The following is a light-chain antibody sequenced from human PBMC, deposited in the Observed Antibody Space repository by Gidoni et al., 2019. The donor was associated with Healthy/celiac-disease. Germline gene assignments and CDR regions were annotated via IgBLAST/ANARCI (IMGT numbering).Light chain of an antibody. J-gene: IGKJ1*01. CDR2: AAS. CDR1: QSISTY. CDR3: QQSYNTLWT. V-gene: IGKV1-39*01. Sequence: DIQMTQSPSSLSASVGDRVTISCRASQSISTYLNWYQQKPGKAPKLLIYAASSLQRGVPSRVSGSGSGTDFTLTISSLQPEDFAMYYCQQSYNTLWTFGQGTKVEIK.